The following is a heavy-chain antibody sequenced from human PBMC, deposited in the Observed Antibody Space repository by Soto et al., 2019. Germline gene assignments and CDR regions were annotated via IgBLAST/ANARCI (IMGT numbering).Heavy chain of an antibody. CDR2: INHSGST. J-gene: IGHJ4*02. V-gene: IGHV4-34*01. CDR3: ARYDSCYDEGFDY. CDR1: GGSFSGYY. D-gene: IGHD5-12*01. Sequence: QVQLQQWGAGLLKPSETLSLTCAVYGGSFSGYYWSWIRQPPGKGLEWIGEINHSGSTNYNPSLKSRVTISVDTSKNQFPLKLSSVTAADTAVYYWARYDSCYDEGFDYWGQGTLVTVSS.